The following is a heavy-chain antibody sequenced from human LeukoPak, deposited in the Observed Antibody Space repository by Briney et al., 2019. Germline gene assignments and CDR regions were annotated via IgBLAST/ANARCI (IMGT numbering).Heavy chain of an antibody. D-gene: IGHD1-1*01. CDR1: GFTFNSYA. J-gene: IGHJ4*02. CDR2: ISGSGGIT. V-gene: IGHV3-23*01. CDR3: AKGVLAVRLES. Sequence: RAGGSLRLSCAASGFTFNSYAMSWVRQAPGKGLEWVSAISGSGGITHYADSVKGRFTISRDNSKNTLSLQMNSLRAEDTAAYYCAKGVLAVRLESWGQGTLVTVSS.